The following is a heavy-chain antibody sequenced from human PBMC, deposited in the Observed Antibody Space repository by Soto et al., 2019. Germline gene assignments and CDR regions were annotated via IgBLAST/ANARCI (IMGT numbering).Heavy chain of an antibody. V-gene: IGHV4-30-4*01. CDR1: GGSISSDDYY. CDR2: IHSSGSI. D-gene: IGHD3-22*01. J-gene: IGHJ1*01. CDR3: ARDLDGLHDDTSGPFPRPG. Sequence: SETLSLTCTVSGGSISSDDYYWSWIRQAPGRGLELIGYIHSSGSIYYNPSLKSRATMSIDTAGNQFSLKVRSVTVADTAVYYCARDLDGLHDDTSGPFPRPGWGQGTLVTVSS.